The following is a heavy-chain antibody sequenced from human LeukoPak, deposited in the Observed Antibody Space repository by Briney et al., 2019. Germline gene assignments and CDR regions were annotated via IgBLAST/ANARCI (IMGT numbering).Heavy chain of an antibody. CDR1: GFTLSNYW. J-gene: IGHJ4*02. CDR2: INPDGSST. CDR3: SRRGVYNTSYFDS. D-gene: IGHD1-1*01. V-gene: IGHV3-74*01. Sequence: GGSLRLSCTASGFTLSNYWMTWVRQTPGKGLMWVSRINPDGSSTTYAHSVMGRFTISRDNAKNTLYLQMNSLRDEDTAVYYCSRRGVYNTSYFDSWGQGTLVTVSS.